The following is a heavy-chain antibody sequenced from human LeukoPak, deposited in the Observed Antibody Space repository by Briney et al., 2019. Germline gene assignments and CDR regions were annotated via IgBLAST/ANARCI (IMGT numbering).Heavy chain of an antibody. D-gene: IGHD3-16*02. V-gene: IGHV4-59*01. CDR3: AREAGLYSGMVDY. CDR2: IYYSGTT. CDR1: GGSISSYY. Sequence: PSETLSLTCTVSGGSISSYYWNWLRQPPGKGLEWIGYIYYSGTTNYNPSLKSRVSMSVDTSKNQFSLKLSSVTAADTAVYYCAREAGLYSGMVDYWGQGTLVTVSS. J-gene: IGHJ4*02.